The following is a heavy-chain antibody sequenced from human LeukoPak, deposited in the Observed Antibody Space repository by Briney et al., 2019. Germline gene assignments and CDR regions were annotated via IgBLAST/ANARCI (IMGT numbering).Heavy chain of an antibody. CDR2: VSYSGTT. D-gene: IGHD2-2*01. V-gene: IGHV4-39*01. CDR1: GGSISSSSFF. J-gene: IGHJ4*02. Sequence: PSETLSLTCTVSGGSISSSSFFWAWIRQPPGKGLEWIGTVSYSGTTYYSPPLKSRVTISVDTSKNQFSLRLTSVTAADTALYYCAKLTCSSTFCPLDYWGQGTLVTVSS. CDR3: AKLTCSSTFCPLDY.